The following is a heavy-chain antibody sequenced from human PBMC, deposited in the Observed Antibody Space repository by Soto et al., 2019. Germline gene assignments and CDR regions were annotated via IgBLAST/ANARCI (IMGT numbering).Heavy chain of an antibody. CDR2: IIPIFGTP. J-gene: IGHJ4*02. V-gene: IGHV1-69*01. CDR1: GGPFSSYG. D-gene: IGHD1-1*01. Sequence: QVLLMQSGAEVKKPGSSVKVSCKSSGGPFSSYGISWVRQVPGQGLEWLGGIIPIFGTPSYARKFQDRLTISADESTTTAYMELSSLTSEDTAMYFCARDGRRQLAKFDFWGQGTLVTVSS. CDR3: ARDGRRQLAKFDF.